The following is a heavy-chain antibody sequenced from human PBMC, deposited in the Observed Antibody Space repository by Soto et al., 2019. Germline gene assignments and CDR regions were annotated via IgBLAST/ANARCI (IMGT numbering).Heavy chain of an antibody. D-gene: IGHD3-16*01. V-gene: IGHV4-59*01. CDR1: GDSISSYY. CDR2: IYNSGST. CDR3: ARGRFDYIWGSPAPYLDY. Sequence: SETLSLTCTVSGDSISSYYWSWIRQPPGKGLEWIGYIYNSGSTNYNPSLKSRVTISVDTSKNQFSLKLSSVTAADTAVYYCARGRFDYIWGSPAPYLDYWGHGALVTVSS. J-gene: IGHJ4*01.